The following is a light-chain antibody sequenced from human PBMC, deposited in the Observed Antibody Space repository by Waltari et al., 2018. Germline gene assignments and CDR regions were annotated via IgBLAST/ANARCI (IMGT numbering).Light chain of an antibody. CDR3: SSYTSISTLV. CDR1: TSDVGGYNY. Sequence: QSALTQPASVSGSPGQSITISCPGTTSDVGGYNYVSWFQQHPGRAPKLMIYDVSKRPSGVSNRFSGSKSGNAASLTISGLQAEDEADYYCSSYTSISTLVFGVGTKVTVL. CDR2: DVS. J-gene: IGLJ3*02. V-gene: IGLV2-14*01.